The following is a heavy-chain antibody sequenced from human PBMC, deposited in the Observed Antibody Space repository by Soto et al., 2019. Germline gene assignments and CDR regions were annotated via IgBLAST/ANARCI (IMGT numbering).Heavy chain of an antibody. CDR2: ITWDGGSI. CDR3: AKGGFGGYGLDV. J-gene: IGHJ6*02. V-gene: IGHV3-43*01. D-gene: IGHD3-22*01. Sequence: EEHLVESGGAVVQPGGSLRLSCAASGFNFHDYTIHWVRQSPGKGLEWVSFITWDGGSIYYADSVKGRFTISRDNSKNSLSLEINRLRSEDSGLYYCAKGGFGGYGLDVWGQGTTVIVSS. CDR1: GFNFHDYT.